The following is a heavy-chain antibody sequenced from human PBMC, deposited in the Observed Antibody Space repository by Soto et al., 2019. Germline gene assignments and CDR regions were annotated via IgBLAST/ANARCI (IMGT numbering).Heavy chain of an antibody. D-gene: IGHD6-6*01. Sequence: QVQLVESGGGVVQPGRSLRLSCAASGFTFSSYGMHWVRQAPGKGLEWVAVIWYDGSNKYYADSVKGRFTISRDNSKNTLYLQMNNLRAEDTAVYYCARDSWYSSSPGNGDYWGQGTLVTVSS. CDR2: IWYDGSNK. CDR1: GFTFSSYG. V-gene: IGHV3-33*01. CDR3: ARDSWYSSSPGNGDY. J-gene: IGHJ4*02.